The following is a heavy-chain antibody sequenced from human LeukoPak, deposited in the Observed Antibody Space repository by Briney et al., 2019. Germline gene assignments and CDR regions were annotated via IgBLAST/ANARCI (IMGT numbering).Heavy chain of an antibody. V-gene: IGHV3-23*01. CDR2: ISGSGGST. D-gene: IGHD3-3*01. J-gene: IGHJ4*02. CDR3: AKDISVFWESLSIDY. Sequence: GGSLRLSCAASGFTFSSYAMSWVRQAPGKGLEWVSAISGSGGSTYYADSVKGRFTISRDNSKNTLYLQMNSLRAEDTAVYYCAKDISVFWESLSIDYWGQGTLVTVSS. CDR1: GFTFSSYA.